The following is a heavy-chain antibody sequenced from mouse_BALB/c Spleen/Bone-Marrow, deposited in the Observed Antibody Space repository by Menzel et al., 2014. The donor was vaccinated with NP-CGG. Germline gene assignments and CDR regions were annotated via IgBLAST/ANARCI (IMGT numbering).Heavy chain of an antibody. CDR2: INPYNDGT. Sequence: EVQLQQSGPELVKPGASVKMSCKASGYTFTAYVMHWVKQKPGQGLEWIGYINPYNDGTKYNEMLKGKATLTSDKSSSTAYMELSSLTSEDSAVYYCAREGGLRRGDYYAMDYWGQGTSVTVSS. CDR1: GYTFTAYV. V-gene: IGHV1-14*01. D-gene: IGHD2-4*01. CDR3: AREGGLRRGDYYAMDY. J-gene: IGHJ4*01.